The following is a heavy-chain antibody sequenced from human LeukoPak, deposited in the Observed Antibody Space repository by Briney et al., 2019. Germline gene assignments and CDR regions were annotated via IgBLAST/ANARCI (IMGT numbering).Heavy chain of an antibody. J-gene: IGHJ4*02. V-gene: IGHV3-21*01. Sequence: GGSLRLSCAVSGITLSNYGMSWVRQAPGKGLEWVSSISSSSSYIYYADSVKGRFTISRDNAKNSLYLQMNSLRAEDTAVYYCAREGSTSCFDYWGQGTLVTVSS. D-gene: IGHD2-2*01. CDR2: ISSSSSYI. CDR1: GITLSNYG. CDR3: AREGSTSCFDY.